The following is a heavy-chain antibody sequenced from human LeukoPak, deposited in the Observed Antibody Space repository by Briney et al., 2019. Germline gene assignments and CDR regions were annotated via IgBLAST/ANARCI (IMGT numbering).Heavy chain of an antibody. CDR3: AKDPVTTYYYYGMDV. V-gene: IGHV3-23*01. CDR1: GFTSSSYA. D-gene: IGHD4-17*01. CDR2: ISGSGGST. J-gene: IGHJ6*02. Sequence: GGSLRLSCAASGFTSSSYAMSWVRQAPGKGLEWVSAISGSGGSTYYADSVKGRFTISRDNSKNTLYLQMNSLRAEDTAVYYCAKDPVTTYYYYGMDVWGQGTTVTVSS.